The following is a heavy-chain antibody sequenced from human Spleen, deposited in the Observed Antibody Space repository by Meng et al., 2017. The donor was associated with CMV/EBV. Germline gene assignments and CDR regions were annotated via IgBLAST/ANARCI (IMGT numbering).Heavy chain of an antibody. D-gene: IGHD6-19*01. J-gene: IGHJ4*02. CDR2: IYSDGST. Sequence: VASGGGLCKPGGCLSLSVVVSGITVSSNYMTWVRQAPGKVLEWVSVIYSDGSTFYADSVKGRFIISRDNSKNTVYLQMNSLRVEXXAIYYXXIVEVYSSGWMPYRYWGQGTLVTVSX. V-gene: IGHV3-66*01. CDR1: GITVSSNY. CDR3: XIVEVYSSGWMPYRY.